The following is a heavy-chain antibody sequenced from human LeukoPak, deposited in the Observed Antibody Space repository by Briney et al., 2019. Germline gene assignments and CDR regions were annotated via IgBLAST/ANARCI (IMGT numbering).Heavy chain of an antibody. V-gene: IGHV1-18*01. Sequence: ASVKVSCKASGYTFTSYGISWVRQAPGQGLECMGWISAYNGNTIYAQKLQGRVTMTTDTSTSTAYMELRSLRSDDTAVYYCARDRIGSYSRAHYFDYWGQGTLVTVSS. CDR1: GYTFTSYG. CDR2: ISAYNGNT. J-gene: IGHJ4*02. D-gene: IGHD1-26*01. CDR3: ARDRIGSYSRAHYFDY.